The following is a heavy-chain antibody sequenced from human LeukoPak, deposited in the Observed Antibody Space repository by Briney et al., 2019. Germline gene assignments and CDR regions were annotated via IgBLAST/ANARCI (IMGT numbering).Heavy chain of an antibody. CDR3: IRWGDGYSYYLDS. Sequence: PGGSLRLSCAASGFTFRASSMQWVRQASGKGLEWVGRIRSRANNYATAYAASVKGRFTTSGDDSRNTAFLQMNSLKTEDTAVYYCIRWGDGYSYYLDSWGKGTLVTVSS. CDR2: IRSRANNYAT. V-gene: IGHV3-73*01. CDR1: GFTFRASS. J-gene: IGHJ4*02. D-gene: IGHD5-24*01.